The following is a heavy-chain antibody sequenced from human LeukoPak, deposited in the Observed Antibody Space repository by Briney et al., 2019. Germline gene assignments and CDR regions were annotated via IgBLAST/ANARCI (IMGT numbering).Heavy chain of an antibody. CDR1: GGSVSSGSYY. Sequence: SETLSLTCTVSGGSVSSGSYYWSWIRQPPGKELEWIGYIYYSGSTNYNPSLKSRVTISVDTSKNQFSLKLSSVTAADTAVYYCARADYGDYGEYYFDYWGQGTLVTVSS. V-gene: IGHV4-61*01. CDR2: IYYSGST. J-gene: IGHJ4*02. D-gene: IGHD4-17*01. CDR3: ARADYGDYGEYYFDY.